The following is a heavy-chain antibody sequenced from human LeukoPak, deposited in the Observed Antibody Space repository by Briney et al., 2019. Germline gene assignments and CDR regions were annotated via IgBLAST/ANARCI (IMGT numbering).Heavy chain of an antibody. CDR2: VSGSGGST. Sequence: GGSLRLSCAASGFTFSNYAMSWVRQAPGEGLEWVSVVSGSGGSTYYADSVKGRFTISRDNSKNTLYLQMNSLRAEDTAVYYCVKGSTNVRPYYFDYWGQGTLVTVSS. J-gene: IGHJ4*02. V-gene: IGHV3-23*01. CDR1: GFTFSNYA. CDR3: VKGSTNVRPYYFDY. D-gene: IGHD2-8*01.